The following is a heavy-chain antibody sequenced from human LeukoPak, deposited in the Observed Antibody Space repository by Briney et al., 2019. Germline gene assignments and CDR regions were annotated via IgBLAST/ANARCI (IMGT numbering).Heavy chain of an antibody. Sequence: GGSLRLSCAASGFTFSSYWMHWVRQGPGKGLEWVSGIIGGAGGTYYADSVKGRFTISRDNAKNTLYLQMNSLRAEDTAVYYCAHGSMYQLGYWGQGTLVTVSS. V-gene: IGHV3-23*01. CDR2: IIGGAGGT. CDR3: AHGSMYQLGY. CDR1: GFTFSSYW. J-gene: IGHJ4*02. D-gene: IGHD2-2*01.